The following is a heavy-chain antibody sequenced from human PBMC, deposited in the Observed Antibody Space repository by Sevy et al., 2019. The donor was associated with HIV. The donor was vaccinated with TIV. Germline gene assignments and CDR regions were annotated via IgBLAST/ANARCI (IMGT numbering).Heavy chain of an antibody. CDR2: INWNGGST. CDR1: GFTFEDYG. V-gene: IGHV3-20*04. J-gene: IGHJ4*01. CDR3: ASDPPSYYDYRTGYHDF. D-gene: IGHD3-3*01. Sequence: GESLKISCAASGFTFEDYGMSWVRQVPGKGPEWVSGINWNGGSTSYADSVKGRFTISRDNAKNSLYLQMKGLRAEDTALYYCASDPPSYYDYRTGYHDFWGQGTRVTVSS.